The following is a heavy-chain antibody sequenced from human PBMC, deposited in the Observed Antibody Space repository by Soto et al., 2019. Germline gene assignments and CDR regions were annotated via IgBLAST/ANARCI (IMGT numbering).Heavy chain of an antibody. CDR1: GFTFSSYA. Sequence: PGGALRLSCAASGFTFSSYAMSWVRQAPGKGLEWVSAISGSGGSTYYADSVKGRFTISRDNSKNTLYLQMNSLRAEDTAVYYCAKDQGSSGWYFNFDYWGKGTLVTVSS. CDR2: ISGSGGST. V-gene: IGHV3-23*01. D-gene: IGHD6-19*01. J-gene: IGHJ4*02. CDR3: AKDQGSSGWYFNFDY.